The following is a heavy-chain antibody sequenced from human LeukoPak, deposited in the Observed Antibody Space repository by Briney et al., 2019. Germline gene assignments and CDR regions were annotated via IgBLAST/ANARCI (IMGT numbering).Heavy chain of an antibody. D-gene: IGHD3-22*01. V-gene: IGHV3-21*01. CDR3: ARDSSGYFHWFDP. CDR2: ISSSSSYI. CDR1: GFTFSSYS. Sequence: GGSLRLSCAASGFTFSSYSMNWVRQAPGKGLEWVSSISSSSSYIYYADSVKGRFTISRDNAKNSLYLQMNSLRAEDTAVYYCARDSSGYFHWFDPWGQGTLVTVSS. J-gene: IGHJ5*02.